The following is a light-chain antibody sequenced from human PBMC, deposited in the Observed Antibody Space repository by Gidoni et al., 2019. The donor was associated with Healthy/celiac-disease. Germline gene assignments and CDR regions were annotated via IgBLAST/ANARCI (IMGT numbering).Light chain of an antibody. J-gene: IGKJ1*01. Sequence: DSVMTQSPLSLPVTPGEPASISCRSSQSLLHSNGYNYLDWYLQTPGQSPQLLIYLGSNRASGVPDRFSGSGSGTDFTLKISRVEAEDVGVYYCMQALQTPRAWTFGQGTKVEIK. V-gene: IGKV2-28*01. CDR2: LGS. CDR1: QSLLHSNGYNY. CDR3: MQALQTPRAWT.